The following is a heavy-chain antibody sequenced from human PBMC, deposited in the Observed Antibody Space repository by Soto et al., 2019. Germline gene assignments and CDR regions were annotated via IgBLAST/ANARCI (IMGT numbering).Heavy chain of an antibody. J-gene: IGHJ5*02. CDR3: AKDSGYNYGYFRWFDP. V-gene: IGHV4-39*07. CDR1: GGSISSSSYY. D-gene: IGHD5-18*01. CDR2: TYYTGSS. Sequence: PSETLSLTCTVSGGSISSSSYYWGWIRQSPGKELEWIGNTYYTGSSSYNPSLKSRVSISVDKSKNQFSLKLSSVTAADTAVYYCAKDSGYNYGYFRWFDPWGQGTLVTVSS.